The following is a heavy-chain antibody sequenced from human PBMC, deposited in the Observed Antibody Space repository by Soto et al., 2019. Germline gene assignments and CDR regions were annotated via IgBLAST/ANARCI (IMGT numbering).Heavy chain of an antibody. J-gene: IGHJ5*02. CDR1: GFTFSSFG. CDR2: ISYDGDTK. CDR3: AKAAAYFDFWGGYYGS. Sequence: QVQLVESGGGVVQPQRSLRLSCAASGFTFSSFGMHWVRQAPGKGLEWVALISYDGDTKNYADSVKGRFTVSRDNSKNTMYLQMNNLRPEDTAVYYCAKAAAYFDFWGGYYGSWGQGTRVTVSS. D-gene: IGHD3-3*01. V-gene: IGHV3-30*18.